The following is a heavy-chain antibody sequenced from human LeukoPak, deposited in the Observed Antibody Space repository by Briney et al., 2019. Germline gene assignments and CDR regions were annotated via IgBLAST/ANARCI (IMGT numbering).Heavy chain of an antibody. Sequence: ETLSLTCTVSGGSISSGSYYWSWIRQPAGKGLEWIGSIHYSGNTYHNPSLKSRVTISVDTSKNQFSLKLNSVTAADTAVYYCAREGSNWAFDYWGQGTLVTVSS. CDR2: IHYSGNT. V-gene: IGHV4-39*07. J-gene: IGHJ4*02. D-gene: IGHD6-13*01. CDR3: AREGSNWAFDY. CDR1: GGSISSGSYY.